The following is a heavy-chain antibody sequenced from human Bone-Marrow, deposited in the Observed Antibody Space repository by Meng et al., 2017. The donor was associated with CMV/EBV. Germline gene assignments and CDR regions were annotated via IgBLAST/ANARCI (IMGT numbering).Heavy chain of an antibody. CDR3: ARAHVDIVATQYYYYYGMDV. J-gene: IGHJ6*02. CDR1: GGSFSGYY. V-gene: IGHV4-59*01. D-gene: IGHD5-12*01. Sequence: SETLSLTCAVYGGSFSGYYWSWIRQPPGKGLEWIGYIYYSGSTNYHPSLKSRVTISVDTSKNQFSLKLSSVTAADTAVYYCARAHVDIVATQYYYYYGMDVWGQGTTVTVSS. CDR2: IYYSGST.